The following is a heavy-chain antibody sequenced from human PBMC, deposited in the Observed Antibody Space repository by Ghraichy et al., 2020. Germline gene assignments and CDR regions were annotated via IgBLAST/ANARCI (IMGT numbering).Heavy chain of an antibody. CDR3: ARWIAVAGGGFDY. D-gene: IGHD6-19*01. CDR1: GFTVSSNY. V-gene: IGHV3-53*01. J-gene: IGHJ4*02. CDR2: IYSGGST. Sequence: LSLTCAASGFTVSSNYMSWVRQAPGKGLEWVSVIYSGGSTYYADSVKGRFTISRDNSKNTLYLQMNNLRAEDTAVYYCARWIAVAGGGFDYWGQGTLVTVSS.